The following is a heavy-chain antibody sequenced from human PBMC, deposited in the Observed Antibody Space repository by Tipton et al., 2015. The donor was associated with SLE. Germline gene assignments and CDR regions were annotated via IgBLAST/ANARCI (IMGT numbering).Heavy chain of an antibody. D-gene: IGHD1-26*01. CDR3: ARDLVGAIYYFDY. CDR2: ISYDGRNK. J-gene: IGHJ4*02. Sequence: SLRLSCTASGFTFSSYWMSWVRQAPGKGLEWVAVISYDGRNKYYADSVKGRFTISRDNSKNTLYLQMNSLRAEDTAVYYCARDLVGAIYYFDYWGQGTLVTVSS. V-gene: IGHV3-30*03. CDR1: GFTFSSYW.